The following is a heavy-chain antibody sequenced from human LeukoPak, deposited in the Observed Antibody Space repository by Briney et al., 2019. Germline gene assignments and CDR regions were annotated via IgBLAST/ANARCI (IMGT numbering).Heavy chain of an antibody. CDR3: AKDRVLLRFLEWLSHAFDI. Sequence: GSLRLSCAASGFTFSSYAMSWVRQAPGKGLEWVSAISGSGGSTYYADSVKGRFTISRDNSKNTLYLQMNSLRAEDTAVYYCAKDRVLLRFLEWLSHAFDIWGQETMVTVSS. J-gene: IGHJ3*02. CDR2: ISGSGGST. CDR1: GFTFSSYA. D-gene: IGHD3-3*01. V-gene: IGHV3-23*01.